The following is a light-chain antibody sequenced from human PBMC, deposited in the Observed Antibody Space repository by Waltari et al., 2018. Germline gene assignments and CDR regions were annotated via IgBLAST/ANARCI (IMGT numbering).Light chain of an antibody. CDR3: LVYMGSGIWV. J-gene: IGLJ3*02. CDR1: SGSVLRPSY. V-gene: IGLV8-61*01. CDR2: KTN. Sequence: QTVVTQEPSLSVSPGGTVTPPSVLSSGSVLRPSYVSWYQQRPGQTPRTLVYKTNIRSSGVPDRFSGSSLGNKAALIITGAQADDECDYYCLVYMGSGIWVFGGGTKLTVL.